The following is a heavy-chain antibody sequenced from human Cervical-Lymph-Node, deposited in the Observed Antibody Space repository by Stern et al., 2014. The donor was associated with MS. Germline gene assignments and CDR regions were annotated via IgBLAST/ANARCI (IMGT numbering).Heavy chain of an antibody. CDR1: GYTFTSYY. D-gene: IGHD6-13*01. V-gene: IGHV1-46*01. CDR3: ARGSSSFDY. Sequence: VQLLESGAEVKKPGASLTVSCKASGYTFTSYYIHWVRQAPGQGLEWMGIINPSGITPTYAQKFYGRVTMTSDTSTTTVYLELNSLRSEDTAVYYCARGSSSFDYWGQGTLVTVSS. J-gene: IGHJ4*02. CDR2: INPSGITP.